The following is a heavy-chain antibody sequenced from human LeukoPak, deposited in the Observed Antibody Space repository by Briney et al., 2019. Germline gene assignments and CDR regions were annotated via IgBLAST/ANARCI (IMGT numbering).Heavy chain of an antibody. V-gene: IGHV3-43D*03. Sequence: GGSLRLSCAASGFSFDDYAMHWVRQSPGKGLEWVSHINWNGGSADYADSVKGRFTISRDNSKNSLYRQMDSLRTEDTALYYCAKPHLSVVATPYFDYWGQGTLVTVSS. J-gene: IGHJ4*02. CDR3: AKPHLSVVATPYFDY. CDR2: INWNGGSA. CDR1: GFSFDDYA. D-gene: IGHD5-12*01.